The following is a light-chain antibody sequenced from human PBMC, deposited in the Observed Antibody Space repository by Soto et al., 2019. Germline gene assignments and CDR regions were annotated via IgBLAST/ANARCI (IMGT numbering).Light chain of an antibody. V-gene: IGLV2-14*03. CDR2: DVT. J-gene: IGLJ3*02. CDR3: SSYTTSNTLV. CDR1: TSDVGTYNF. Sequence: QSALTQPASVSGSPGQSITISCTGTTSDVGTYNFVSWFQQHPGKAPKLIILDVTSRPSGISNRFSGSKSDNTASLTISGLQAEDEADYYCSSYTTSNTLVFGGGTKLTV.